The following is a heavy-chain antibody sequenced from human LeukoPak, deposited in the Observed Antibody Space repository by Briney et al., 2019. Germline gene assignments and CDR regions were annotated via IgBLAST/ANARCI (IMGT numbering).Heavy chain of an antibody. CDR3: AREFRIGGYYGSGSYYVDY. J-gene: IGHJ4*02. D-gene: IGHD3-10*01. V-gene: IGHV4-61*02. CDR1: GGSISSGSYY. CDR2: IYTSGST. Sequence: SETLSLTCTVSGGSISSGSYYWSWIRQPAGKGLEWIGRIYTSGSTNYNPSLKSRVTISVDTSKNQFSLKLSSVTAADTAVYYCAREFRIGGYYGSGSYYVDYWGQGTLVTVSS.